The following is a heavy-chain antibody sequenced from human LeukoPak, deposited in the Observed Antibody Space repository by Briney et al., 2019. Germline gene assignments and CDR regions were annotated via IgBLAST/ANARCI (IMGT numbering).Heavy chain of an antibody. V-gene: IGHV1-18*01. CDR2: ISAYNGNT. D-gene: IGHD1-26*01. CDR3: ARDRGRYYYYGLDV. CDR1: GYSFISYG. J-gene: IGHJ6*04. Sequence: ASVKVSCKAFGYSFISYGITWVRQAPGQGLEWMGWISAYNGNTNYAQKVQGRVTMTTDTSTSTAYMEVRSLRSADTAVYYCARDRGRYYYYGLDVWGKGTTVAVSS.